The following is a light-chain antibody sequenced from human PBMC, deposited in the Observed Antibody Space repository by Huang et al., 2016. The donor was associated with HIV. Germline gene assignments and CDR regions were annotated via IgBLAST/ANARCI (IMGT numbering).Light chain of an antibody. CDR1: RSVSTN. CDR2: GSS. CDR3: HQYNNWLLS. Sequence: IVMTQSPATLSVSPGERVTLSCRANRSVSTNLAWYQQRPAQAPRLLIYGSSTRAPGIPARFSGSGSGTDFSLTISSLQSEDFALYYCHQYNNWLLSFGGGTRVDI. J-gene: IGKJ4*01. V-gene: IGKV3-15*01.